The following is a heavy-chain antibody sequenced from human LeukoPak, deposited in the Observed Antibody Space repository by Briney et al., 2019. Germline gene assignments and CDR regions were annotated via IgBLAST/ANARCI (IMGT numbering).Heavy chain of an antibody. V-gene: IGHV3-11*04. CDR3: ARAFDYYDSSGFDAFDI. D-gene: IGHD3-22*01. J-gene: IGHJ3*02. CDR1: GFTFSDYY. CDR2: ISSSGSTI. Sequence: GGSLRLSCAASGFTFSDYYMSWIRQAPGKGLEWVSYISSSGSTIYYADSVKGRFTISRDNAKNSLYLQMNSLRAEDTAVYYCARAFDYYDSSGFDAFDIWGQGTMVTVSS.